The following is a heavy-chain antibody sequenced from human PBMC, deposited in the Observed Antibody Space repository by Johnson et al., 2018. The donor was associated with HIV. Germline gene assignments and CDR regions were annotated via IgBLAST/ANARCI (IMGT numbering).Heavy chain of an antibody. CDR3: ATYSSSWYKGGYAFDI. Sequence: VQLVESGGGMVQPGGSLRLSCAASGLTVSTNYMSWVRQAPGRGLEWVSVVYSDGNTYYADSVKGRFTISRDNAKNSLYLQMNSLRAEDTAVYYCATYSSSWYKGGYAFDIWGQGTMVTVSS. D-gene: IGHD6-13*01. CDR2: VYSDGNT. J-gene: IGHJ3*02. CDR1: GLTVSTNY. V-gene: IGHV3-66*01.